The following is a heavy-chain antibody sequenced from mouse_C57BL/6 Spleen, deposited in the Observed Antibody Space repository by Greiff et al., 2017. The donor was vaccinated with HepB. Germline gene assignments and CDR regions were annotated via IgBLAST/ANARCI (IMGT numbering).Heavy chain of an antibody. Sequence: QVHVKQSGAELVRPGASVTLSCKASGYTFTDYEMHWVKQTPVHGLGWIGAIDPETGGTAYNQKFKGKAILTADKSSSTAYMELRSLTSEDSAVYYCTEVGQQRGLYAMDYWGQGTSVTVSS. CDR3: TEVGQQRGLYAMDY. CDR1: GYTFTDYE. D-gene: IGHD3-3*01. CDR2: IDPETGGT. J-gene: IGHJ4*01. V-gene: IGHV1-15*01.